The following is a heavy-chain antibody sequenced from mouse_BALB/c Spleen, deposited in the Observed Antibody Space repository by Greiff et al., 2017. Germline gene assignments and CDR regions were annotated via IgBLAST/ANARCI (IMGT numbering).Heavy chain of an antibody. J-gene: IGHJ1*01. D-gene: IGHD1-1*01. CDR2: INPYNDGT. CDR3: ARCYYGSSYRNFDV. Sequence: VQLQQSGPALVKPGASVKMSCKASGYTFTSYVMHWVKQKPGQGLEWIGYINPYNDGTKYNEKFKGKATLTSDKSSSTAYMELSSLTSEDSAVYYCARCYYGSSYRNFDVWGAGTTVTVSS. V-gene: IGHV1-14*01. CDR1: GYTFTSYV.